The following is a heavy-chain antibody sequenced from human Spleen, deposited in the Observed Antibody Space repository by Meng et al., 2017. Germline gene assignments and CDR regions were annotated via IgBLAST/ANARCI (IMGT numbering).Heavy chain of an antibody. Sequence: VQLQGSGPGLVKSSGTLSLPGAVSCGYIRRRLWLSWCRQPPGKGLEWIGEIYHNGSTNYNPSLKTRVTISVAKSQNQFSLKLSSVTAADTAVYYCARDLITMVRGVILSGYFDYWGQGTLVTVSS. V-gene: IGHV4-4*02. CDR1: CGYIRRRLW. CDR3: ARDLITMVRGVILSGYFDY. D-gene: IGHD3-10*01. CDR2: IYHNGST. J-gene: IGHJ4*02.